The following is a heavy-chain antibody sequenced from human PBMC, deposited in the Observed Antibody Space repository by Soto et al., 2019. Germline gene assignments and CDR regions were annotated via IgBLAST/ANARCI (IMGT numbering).Heavy chain of an antibody. Sequence: SETLSLTCTVSGGSITSSYWSWIRRPPGKGLEWIAYIYDTGISGYTPSTSYNPSLTSRVTMSVDTSKSQFSLKLTSVTAADTAVYYCARGEDAFFYYGLDVWGQGITVTVSS. V-gene: IGHV4-59*01. CDR3: ARGEDAFFYYGLDV. J-gene: IGHJ6*02. CDR1: GGSITSSY. CDR2: IYDTGISGYTPST.